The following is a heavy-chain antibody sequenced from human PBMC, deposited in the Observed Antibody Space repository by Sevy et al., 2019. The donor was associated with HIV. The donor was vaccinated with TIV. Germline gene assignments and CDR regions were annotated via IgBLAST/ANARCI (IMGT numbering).Heavy chain of an antibody. J-gene: IGHJ4*02. CDR1: GFTVSSNY. V-gene: IGHV3-53*01. CDR3: ARDRSGYSGYDY. Sequence: GGSLRLSCAASGFTVSSNYMSWVRQAPGKGLEWVSVFYSGGSTYYADSVKGRFTISRDNSKNTLYLQMNSLRAEDTAVYYCARDRSGYSGYDYWGQGTLVTVSS. CDR2: FYSGGST. D-gene: IGHD5-12*01.